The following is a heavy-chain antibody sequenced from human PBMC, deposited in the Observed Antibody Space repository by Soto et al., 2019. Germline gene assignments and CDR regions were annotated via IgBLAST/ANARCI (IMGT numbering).Heavy chain of an antibody. V-gene: IGHV1-69*01. CDR2: IIPIFGTA. CDR1: GGTFSSYA. Sequence: QVQLVQSGAEVKKPGSSVKVSCKASGGTFSSYAISWVRQAPGQGLEWMGGIIPIFGTANYAQKFQSRVTITADESTSTAYMELSSLRSEDTAVYYCATTDYYDSSGHRGGAFDIWGQGTMVTVSS. J-gene: IGHJ3*02. D-gene: IGHD3-22*01. CDR3: ATTDYYDSSGHRGGAFDI.